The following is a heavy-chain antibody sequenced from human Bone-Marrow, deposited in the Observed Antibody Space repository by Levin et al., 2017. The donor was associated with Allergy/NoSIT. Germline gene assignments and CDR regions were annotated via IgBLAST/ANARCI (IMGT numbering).Heavy chain of an antibody. CDR3: AKGSAASRPYYFDY. V-gene: IGHV3-23*01. D-gene: IGHD2-15*01. CDR2: ISGSGGST. J-gene: IGHJ4*02. Sequence: ETLSLTCAASGFTFSTYVMSWVRQAPGKGLEWVSAISGSGGSTYYADSVKGRFTISRDNSKNTLYLEMNSLRAEDTAFYYCAKGSAASRPYYFDYWGQGTLVTVSS. CDR1: GFTFSTYV.